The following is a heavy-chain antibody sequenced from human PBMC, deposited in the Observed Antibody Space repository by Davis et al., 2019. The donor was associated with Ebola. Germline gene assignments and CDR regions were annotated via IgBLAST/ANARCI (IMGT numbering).Heavy chain of an antibody. J-gene: IGHJ4*02. CDR3: ARDRGGDYSFVY. CDR1: GYTFTSYA. Sequence: AASVKVSCKASGYTFTSYAMHWVRQAPGQRLEWMGWINAGNGNTKYSQKFQGRVTITRDTSASTAYMELSSLRSEDTSVYYCARDRGGDYSFVYWGQGTLVTVSS. V-gene: IGHV1-3*01. CDR2: INAGNGNT. D-gene: IGHD3-10*01.